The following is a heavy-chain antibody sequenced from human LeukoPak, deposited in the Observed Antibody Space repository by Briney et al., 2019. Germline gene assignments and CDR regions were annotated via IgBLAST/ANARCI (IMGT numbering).Heavy chain of an antibody. CDR1: GGSFNGYY. V-gene: IGHV4-34*01. Sequence: SETLSLTCAVYGGSFNGYYWSWIRQTPGKGLEWIGEINHSGSTDYSPSLKSRVTISVDTSKNQFSLKLSSVTAADTAVYYCARRRGGTMVRGVIWFDPWGQGTLVTVSS. CDR3: ARRRGGTMVRGVIWFDP. D-gene: IGHD3-10*01. J-gene: IGHJ5*02. CDR2: INHSGST.